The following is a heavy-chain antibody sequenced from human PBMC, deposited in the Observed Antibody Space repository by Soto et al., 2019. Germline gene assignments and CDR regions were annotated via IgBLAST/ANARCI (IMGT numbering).Heavy chain of an antibody. CDR2: ISGSGDNT. D-gene: IGHD5-18*01. J-gene: IGHJ5*02. CDR1: GFTFSSSA. V-gene: IGHV3-23*01. Sequence: SLRLSCAASGFTFSSSAMSWVRQAPGKGPEWVSAISGSGDNTFSADSVKGRFTISRDNTKNTLYLQMNSLRAEDTALYFCAKGGYKYGLDPWGQGTLVTVSS. CDR3: AKGGYKYGLDP.